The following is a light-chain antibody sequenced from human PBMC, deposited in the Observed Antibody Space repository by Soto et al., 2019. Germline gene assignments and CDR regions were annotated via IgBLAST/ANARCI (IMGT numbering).Light chain of an antibody. CDR1: SCKIASNY. CDR2: EDN. J-gene: IGLJ3*02. Sequence: NFMLTQPHSVSESPGKTVTISCTRSSCKIASNYVQWYQQRPGSAPTTVIYEDNLRPSGGPDRVSGATDSSSNSTSLTISGLKTEDEADYCCQSYGSGIQGVFGGGTKLTVL. CDR3: QSYGSGIQGV. V-gene: IGLV6-57*04.